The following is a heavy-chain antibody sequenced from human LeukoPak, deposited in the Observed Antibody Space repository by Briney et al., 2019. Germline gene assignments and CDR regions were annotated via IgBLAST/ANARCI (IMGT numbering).Heavy chain of an antibody. D-gene: IGHD4-17*01. V-gene: IGHV3-23*01. CDR2: ISGSGGST. CDR3: AQVYRDNDDYFDFNV. J-gene: IGHJ3*01. Sequence: GGSLRLSSAASGFMFSSYAMSWVRQAPGKGLEWVSAISGSGGSTYYADSVKGRFTISRDNSRNTLYLQMNSLRAEDTAVYYCAQVYRDNDDYFDFNVWGQGSMVTVSS. CDR1: GFMFSSYA.